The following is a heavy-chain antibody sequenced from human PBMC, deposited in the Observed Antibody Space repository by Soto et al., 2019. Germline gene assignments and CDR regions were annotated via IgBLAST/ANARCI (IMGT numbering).Heavy chain of an antibody. D-gene: IGHD6-13*01. V-gene: IGHV1-18*01. CDR3: AIRYSSSWYPDNNWFDP. CDR2: IIPIFGNT. J-gene: IGHJ5*02. CDR1: GGTFSSYA. Sequence: ASVKVSCKASGGTFSSYAISWVRQAPGQGLEWMGGIIPIFGNTNYAQKLQGRVTMTTDTSTSTAYMELRSLRSDDTAVYYCAIRYSSSWYPDNNWFDPWGQGTLVTVSS.